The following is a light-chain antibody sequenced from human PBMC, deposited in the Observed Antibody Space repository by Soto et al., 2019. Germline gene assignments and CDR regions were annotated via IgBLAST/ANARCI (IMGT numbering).Light chain of an antibody. V-gene: IGKV1-5*03. J-gene: IGKJ2*01. CDR1: QSISSW. CDR2: KAS. CDR3: QHYYIFPYT. Sequence: DIQMTQSPSTLSASVGDRVTITCRASQSISSWLAWYQQKPGKAPKLLIYKASSLESGVPSRFSGSGSETEFTLNISSLQPDDFATYFCQHYYIFPYTFGQGTKLEIK.